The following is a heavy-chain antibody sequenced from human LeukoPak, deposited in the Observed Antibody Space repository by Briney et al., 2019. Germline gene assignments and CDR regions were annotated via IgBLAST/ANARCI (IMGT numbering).Heavy chain of an antibody. Sequence: PSETLSLTCTVSGGSISSSSYYWGWIRQPPGKGLEWIGSIYYSGSTYYNPSLKSRVTISVDTSKNQFSLKLSSVTAADTAVYYCARETTVTHVRSDIWGQGTMVTVSS. CDR3: ARETTVTHVRSDI. V-gene: IGHV4-39*07. CDR2: IYYSGST. CDR1: GGSISSSSYY. J-gene: IGHJ3*02. D-gene: IGHD4-17*01.